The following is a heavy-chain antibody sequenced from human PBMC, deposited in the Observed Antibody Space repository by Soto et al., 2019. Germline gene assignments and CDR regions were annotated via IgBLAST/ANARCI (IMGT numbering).Heavy chain of an antibody. CDR2: VNPSGDST. CDR1: RYTFTSYY. CDR3: AGVAVAATWFDP. Sequence: ASVKVSCKTSRYTFTSYYMHWVRQAPGQGLEWMGIVNPSGDSTSYAPKYQGRVTMTRDTSTSTVYMELSSLRSEDTAVYYCAGVAVAATWFDPWGQGTLVTVSS. D-gene: IGHD6-19*01. J-gene: IGHJ5*02. V-gene: IGHV1-46*03.